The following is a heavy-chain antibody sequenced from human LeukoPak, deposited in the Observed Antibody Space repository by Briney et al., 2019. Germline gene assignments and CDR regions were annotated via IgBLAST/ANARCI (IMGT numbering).Heavy chain of an antibody. V-gene: IGHV7-4-1*02. CDR2: INTNTGNP. CDR3: ARGWYYDILTGYDY. D-gene: IGHD3-9*01. Sequence: ASVKVSCKASGYTFTTYAMNWVRQAPGQGLEWMGWINTNTGNPTYAQGFTGRFVFSLDTSVSTAYLQISSLKAEDTAVYYCARGWYYDILTGYDYWGQGTLVTVSS. CDR1: GYTFTTYA. J-gene: IGHJ4*02.